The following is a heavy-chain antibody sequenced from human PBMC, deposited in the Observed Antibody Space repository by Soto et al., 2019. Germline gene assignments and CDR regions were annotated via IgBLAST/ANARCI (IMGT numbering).Heavy chain of an antibody. CDR1: GYTFTSYA. V-gene: IGHV1-3*01. J-gene: IGHJ4*02. Sequence: ASVKVSCKASGYTFTSYAMHWVRQAPGQRLEWMGWINAGNGNTKYSQKFQGRVTITRDTSASTAYMELSSLRSEDTAVYYCARPFYYDSSGYYYYFDYWGQGTLVIVSS. CDR3: ARPFYYDSSGYYYYFDY. CDR2: INAGNGNT. D-gene: IGHD3-22*01.